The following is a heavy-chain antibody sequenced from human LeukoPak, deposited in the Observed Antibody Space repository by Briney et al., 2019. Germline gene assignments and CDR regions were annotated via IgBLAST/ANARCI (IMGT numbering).Heavy chain of an antibody. Sequence: GGSLRLSCAASGFTFSSLWMTWVRQAPGKGLEWVANINQDGSEKYYVDSVKGRFTISRDSAKNSVYLQMNSLRVEDTAVYYCARDGGVSGYDLLDYWGQGTLVTVAS. J-gene: IGHJ4*02. CDR2: INQDGSEK. D-gene: IGHD5-12*01. CDR1: GFTFSSLW. CDR3: ARDGGVSGYDLLDY. V-gene: IGHV3-7*01.